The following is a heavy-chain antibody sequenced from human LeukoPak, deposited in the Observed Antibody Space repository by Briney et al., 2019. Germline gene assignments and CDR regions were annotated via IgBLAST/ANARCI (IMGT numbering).Heavy chain of an antibody. CDR1: GGSISSYY. J-gene: IGHJ3*02. V-gene: IGHV4-59*08. CDR3: ARHYYDSSGFDAFDI. D-gene: IGHD3-22*01. CDR2: IYYSGST. Sequence: SETLSLTCTVSGGSISSYYWSWIRQPPGKGLEWIGYIYYSGSTNYNPSPKSRVTISVDTSKNQFSLKLSSVTAADTAVYYCARHYYDSSGFDAFDIWGQGTMVTVSS.